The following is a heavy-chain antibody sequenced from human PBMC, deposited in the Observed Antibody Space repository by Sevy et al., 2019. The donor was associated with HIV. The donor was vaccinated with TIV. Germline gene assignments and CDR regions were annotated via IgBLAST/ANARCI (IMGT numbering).Heavy chain of an antibody. CDR1: GFTFSDYY. J-gene: IGHJ3*02. Sequence: GESLKISCAVSGFTFSDYYMTWIRQAPGKGLEWVSYISSSGSTIYYADSVNGRFTISRDNGKNSLYLQMNSLRAEDTAVYYCAGEGSIRAFDIWGQGTMVTVSS. CDR2: ISSSGSTI. V-gene: IGHV3-11*04. D-gene: IGHD2-21*01. CDR3: AGEGSIRAFDI.